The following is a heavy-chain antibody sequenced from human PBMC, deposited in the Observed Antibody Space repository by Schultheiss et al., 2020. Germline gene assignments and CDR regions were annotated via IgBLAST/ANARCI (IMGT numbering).Heavy chain of an antibody. CDR1: GGSFSGYY. CDR3: ARRGSGVTTSGGMDV. CDR2: IYYSGST. J-gene: IGHJ6*02. D-gene: IGHD4-17*01. Sequence: SETLSLTCAVYGGSFSGYYWSWIRQPAGKGLEWIGYIYYSGSTNYNPSLKSRVTISVDTSKNQFSLKLSSVTAADTAVYYCARRGSGVTTSGGMDVWGQGTTVTVSS. V-gene: IGHV4-59*01.